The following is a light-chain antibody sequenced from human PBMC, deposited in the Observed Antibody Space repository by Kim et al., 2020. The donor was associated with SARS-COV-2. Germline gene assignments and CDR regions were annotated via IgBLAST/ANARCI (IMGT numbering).Light chain of an antibody. V-gene: IGLV3-19*01. CDR1: SLRSYY. CDR2: GKN. J-gene: IGLJ2*01. Sequence: SSELTQDPAVSVALGQTVRITCQGDSLRSYYATWYQQKPGQAPIVVIYGKNNRPSGIPDRFSGSSSGDTASLTITGTQAGDEADYYCNSRGSNDNMLFGGGTQLTVL. CDR3: NSRGSNDNML.